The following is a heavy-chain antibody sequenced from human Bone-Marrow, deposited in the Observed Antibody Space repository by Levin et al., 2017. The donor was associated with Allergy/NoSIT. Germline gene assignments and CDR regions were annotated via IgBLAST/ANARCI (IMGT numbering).Heavy chain of an antibody. Sequence: GESLKISCAASGFKFSSYSMNWVRQTPGKGLEWVSSISRDGTHIYHADSVKGRFTISRDDARNSLYLQMDRLRVEDTAVYFCARGYFVVVRSTPGVFDYWGQGTPVSVSS. J-gene: IGHJ4*02. CDR1: GFKFSSYS. D-gene: IGHD2-15*01. V-gene: IGHV3-21*06. CDR2: ISRDGTHI. CDR3: ARGYFVVVRSTPGVFDY.